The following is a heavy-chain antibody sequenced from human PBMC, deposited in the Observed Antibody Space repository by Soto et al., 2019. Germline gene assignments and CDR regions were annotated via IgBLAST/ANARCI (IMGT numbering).Heavy chain of an antibody. D-gene: IGHD2-15*01. V-gene: IGHV3-74*01. CDR1: GFTFSSYS. J-gene: IGHJ4*02. CDR3: VRDRRSPDIDFDS. CDR2: ISGDGSET. Sequence: GSMRLSSAASGFTFSSYSMNWVRQDTGKGLVWVSCISGDGSETTYADSVKGRFTLSRDNAKSTVYLQMNSLRAEDTVMYYCVRDRRSPDIDFDSWGQGTLVTVSS.